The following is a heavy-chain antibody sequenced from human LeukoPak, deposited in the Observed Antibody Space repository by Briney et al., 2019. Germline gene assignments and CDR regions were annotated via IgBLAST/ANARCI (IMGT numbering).Heavy chain of an antibody. CDR1: GGSISRYY. D-gene: IGHD6-13*01. V-gene: IGHV4-59*01. CDR2: KDYSGST. CDR3: ARHRGAAAEFDY. Sequence: SETLSLTCTVSGGSISRYYWSWIRQPPGKGLEWIGYKDYSGSTNYNPSLKSRVTISVDTSKNQFSLKLSSVTAADTAVYYCARHRGAAAEFDYWGQGTLVTVSS. J-gene: IGHJ4*02.